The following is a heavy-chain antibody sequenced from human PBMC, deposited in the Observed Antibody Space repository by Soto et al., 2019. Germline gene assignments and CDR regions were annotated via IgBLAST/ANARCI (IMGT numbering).Heavy chain of an antibody. D-gene: IGHD2-2*01. J-gene: IGHJ4*02. CDR1: GFTFSSYS. V-gene: IGHV3-48*01. CDR2: ISSSSSTI. CDR3: ARVVPAAVDY. Sequence: PGGSLRLSCAASGFTFSSYSMNWVRQAPGKGLEWVSYISSSSSTIYYADSVKGRFTISRDNAKNSLYLQMNSLGAEDTAVYYCARVVPAAVDYWGQGTLVTVSS.